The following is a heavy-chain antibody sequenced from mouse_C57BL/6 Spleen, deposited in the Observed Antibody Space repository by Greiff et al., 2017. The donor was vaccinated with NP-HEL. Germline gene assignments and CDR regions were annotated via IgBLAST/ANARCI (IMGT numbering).Heavy chain of an antibody. J-gene: IGHJ4*01. Sequence: EVQLQQSVAELVRPGASVKLSCTASGFNIKNTHMHWVKQRPEQGLEWIGRIDPANGNTKYAPKFQGKATITADTSSNTAYLQLSSLTSEDTAIYYCARKGGLLRHAMDYWGQGTSVTVSS. D-gene: IGHD2-3*01. CDR3: ARKGGLLRHAMDY. V-gene: IGHV14-3*01. CDR2: IDPANGNT. CDR1: GFNIKNTH.